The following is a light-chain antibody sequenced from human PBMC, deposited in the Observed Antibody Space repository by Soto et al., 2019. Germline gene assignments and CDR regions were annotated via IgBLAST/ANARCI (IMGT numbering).Light chain of an antibody. Sequence: QSVLTQPPSVSEAPRQRVTISCSGSSSNIGNNAVNWYQQLPGKAPKLLIYYDDLLPSGVSDRFSGSKSGTSASLAISGLQSEDEADYFCCSYTVGDKVIFGGGTKLTVL. CDR3: CSYTVGDKVI. J-gene: IGLJ2*01. V-gene: IGLV1-36*01. CDR2: YDD. CDR1: SSNIGNNA.